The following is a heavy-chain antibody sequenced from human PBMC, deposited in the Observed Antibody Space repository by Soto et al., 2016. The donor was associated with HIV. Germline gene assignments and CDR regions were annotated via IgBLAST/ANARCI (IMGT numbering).Heavy chain of an antibody. CDR2: ISTNGGST. D-gene: IGHD6-19*01. CDR3: ARGYFTGYEQWLVLRC. J-gene: IGHJ4*02. V-gene: IGHV3-64*01. Sequence: EVQLVESGGGLVQPGGSLRLSCVASGFTFNNYAMQWIRQAPGKGLEYVSGISTNGGSTYYANSVKGRFTISRDNSKNTLYLQMGRLRAEDMAVYYCARGYFTGYEQWLVLRCWGQGTLVSVSS. CDR1: GFTFNNYA.